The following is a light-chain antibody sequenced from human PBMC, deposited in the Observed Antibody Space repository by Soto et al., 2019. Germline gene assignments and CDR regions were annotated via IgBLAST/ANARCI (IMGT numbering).Light chain of an antibody. Sequence: EIVLTQSPGTLSLSPGERATLSCRASQSVSSSYLAWYQQKPGQAPRLLIYGASSRATGIPDRFSGSGSGTAFTLTISRLEPEDFAVYYCQQYGSSPLTFDGGTKVEI. CDR2: GAS. V-gene: IGKV3-20*01. CDR1: QSVSSSY. J-gene: IGKJ4*01. CDR3: QQYGSSPLT.